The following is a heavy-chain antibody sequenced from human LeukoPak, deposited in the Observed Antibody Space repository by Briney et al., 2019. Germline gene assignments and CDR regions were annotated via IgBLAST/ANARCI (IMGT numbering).Heavy chain of an antibody. D-gene: IGHD2-2*01. J-gene: IGHJ3*02. V-gene: IGHV3-11*04. CDR3: ARDRGHCSSTRCTDAFDI. CDR1: GFTFNDYF. CDR2: ISPSGSTI. Sequence: GGSLRLSCAASGFTFNDYFLSWIRQAPGRGLEWVSYISPSGSTIHYADSVKGRFTISRDNAKHSLYLQMNSLRAEDTAVYYCARDRGHCSSTRCTDAFDIWGQGTMVTVSS.